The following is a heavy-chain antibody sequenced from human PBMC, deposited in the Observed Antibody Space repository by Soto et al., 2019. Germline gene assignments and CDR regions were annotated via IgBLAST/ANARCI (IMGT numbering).Heavy chain of an antibody. CDR3: ARVPYEILTNYYYYYMDV. V-gene: IGHV3-21*01. Sequence: GGSLRLSCAASGFTFSSYAMNWVRQAPGKGLEWVSSISSSSSYIYNADSVRGRFTISGDNAKNSLYLQMNSLRAEDTAVYYCARVPYEILTNYYYYYMDVWGKGTTVTVSS. CDR2: ISSSSSYI. J-gene: IGHJ6*03. D-gene: IGHD3-9*01. CDR1: GFTFSSYA.